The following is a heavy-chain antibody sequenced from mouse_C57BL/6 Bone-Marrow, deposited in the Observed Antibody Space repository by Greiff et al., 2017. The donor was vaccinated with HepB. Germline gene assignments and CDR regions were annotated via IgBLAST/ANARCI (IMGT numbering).Heavy chain of an antibody. CDR1: GYTFTSYW. J-gene: IGHJ2*01. Sequence: EVQLQQSGTVLARPGASVKMSCKTSGYTFTSYWMHWVKQRPGQGLEWIGAIYPGNSDTSYNQKFKGKATLTAVTSASTAYMELSSLTNEDSAVYYCTRWGLLLPFDCWGQGTTLTVSS. CDR3: TRWGLLLPFDC. V-gene: IGHV1-5*01. CDR2: IYPGNSDT. D-gene: IGHD1-1*01.